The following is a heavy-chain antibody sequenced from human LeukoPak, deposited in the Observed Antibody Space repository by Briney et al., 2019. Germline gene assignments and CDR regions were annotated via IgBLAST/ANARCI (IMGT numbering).Heavy chain of an antibody. V-gene: IGHV1-2*02. CDR1: GYTFTDYY. Sequence: ASVKVSCKASGYTFTDYYIHWVRQAPGQGLEWTGWIDPNNGGTDYAQKFQGRVTMTRDTSISTAYMELSRLRSDDTAVYYCASLSGYSSGWYPGYWGQGTLVAVSS. D-gene: IGHD6-19*01. J-gene: IGHJ4*02. CDR2: IDPNNGGT. CDR3: ASLSGYSSGWYPGY.